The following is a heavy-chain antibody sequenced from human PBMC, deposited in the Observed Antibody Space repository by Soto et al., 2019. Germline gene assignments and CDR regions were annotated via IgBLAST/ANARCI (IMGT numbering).Heavy chain of an antibody. CDR3: THCSGGSCYSGFDY. Sequence: PGGSLRLSCTASGFTFGDYAMSWFRQAPGKGLEWVGFIRSKAYGGTTEYAASVKGRFTISRDDSKSIAYLQMNSLKTEDTAVYYCTHCSGGSCYSGFDYWGQGTLVTVSS. CDR2: IRSKAYGGTT. J-gene: IGHJ4*02. D-gene: IGHD2-15*01. CDR1: GFTFGDYA. V-gene: IGHV3-49*03.